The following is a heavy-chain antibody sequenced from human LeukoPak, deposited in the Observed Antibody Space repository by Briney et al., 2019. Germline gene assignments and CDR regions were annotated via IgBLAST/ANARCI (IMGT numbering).Heavy chain of an antibody. Sequence: GGSLRLSCAAAGSTFSSYAMSWVRQAPGEGLEWDSSISGRGGSTYYGNSVKGRFTISRDNSKNTLYLQMNSLRAEDTAVYYCAKVGIAVAGKVLYYFDYWGQGTLVTVSS. CDR3: AKVGIAVAGKVLYYFDY. CDR2: ISGRGGST. J-gene: IGHJ4*02. V-gene: IGHV3-23*01. CDR1: GSTFSSYA. D-gene: IGHD6-19*01.